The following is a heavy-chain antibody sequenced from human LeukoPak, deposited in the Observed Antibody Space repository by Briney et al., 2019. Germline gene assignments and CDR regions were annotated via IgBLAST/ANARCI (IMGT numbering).Heavy chain of an antibody. CDR1: GGSISSYY. V-gene: IGHV4-59*01. J-gene: IGHJ5*02. CDR3: ARERDIVVVPAARFDP. D-gene: IGHD2-2*01. CDR2: IYYSGST. Sequence: SETLSLTCTVSGGSISSYYWSWIRQPPGKGLEWIGYIYYSGSTNYNSSLKSRVTISVDTSKNQFSLKLSSVTAADTAVYYCARERDIVVVPAARFDPWGQGTLVTVSS.